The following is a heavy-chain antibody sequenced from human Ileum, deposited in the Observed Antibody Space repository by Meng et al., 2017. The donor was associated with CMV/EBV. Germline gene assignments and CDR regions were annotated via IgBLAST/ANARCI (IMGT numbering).Heavy chain of an antibody. J-gene: IGHJ4*02. CDR2: IRGDNGNT. D-gene: IGHD1-26*01. CDR3: ARGKPNLVGATGFDH. CDR1: GYNFRGYG. Sequence: VQAGGEVKKAGESVGVSCKASGYNFRGYGVTWVRQVPGQGLEWMGWIRGDNGNTNYAQKFQGRVTMTTDTFTRTAYMQLRTLRSDDSAMYYCARGKPNLVGATGFDHWGQGTLVTVSS. V-gene: IGHV1-18*01.